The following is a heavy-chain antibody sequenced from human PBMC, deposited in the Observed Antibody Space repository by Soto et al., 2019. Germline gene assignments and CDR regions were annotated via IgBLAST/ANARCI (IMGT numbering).Heavy chain of an antibody. Sequence: AASVKVSCKASGGTFSSYAISWVRQAPGQGLEWIGGIIPIFGTANYAQKFQGRVTITADESTSTAYMELSSLRSEDTAVYYCARDPDDDAFDIWGQGTMVTVSS. CDR3: ARDPDDDAFDI. CDR1: GGTFSSYA. J-gene: IGHJ3*02. CDR2: IIPIFGTA. V-gene: IGHV1-69*13.